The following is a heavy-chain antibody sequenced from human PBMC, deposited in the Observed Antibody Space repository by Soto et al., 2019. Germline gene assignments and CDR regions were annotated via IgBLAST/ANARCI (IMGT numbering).Heavy chain of an antibody. J-gene: IGHJ6*02. CDR2: IKQDGSEK. V-gene: IGHV3-7*04. CDR1: GFTFSSYW. D-gene: IGHD3-16*01. Sequence: EVQLVESGGGLVQPGGSLRLSCAASGFTFSSYWMSWVRQAPGKGLEWVANIKQDGSEKYYVDSVKGRFTISRDNANTSRYLQMNSLRAKNTAVYYCAREGFRGVMSYNGMDVWGQGTTVTVSS. CDR3: AREGFRGVMSYNGMDV.